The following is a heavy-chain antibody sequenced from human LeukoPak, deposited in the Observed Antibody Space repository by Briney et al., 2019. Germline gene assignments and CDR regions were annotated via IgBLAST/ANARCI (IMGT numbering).Heavy chain of an antibody. Sequence: SETLSLTCAVYGGSFSGYYWSWIRQPPGKGLEWIGEITHSGSTNYDPSLKSRVTISVDTSKNQSSLKLSSVTAADTAVYYCARVRSYYYGSGSYGGGYYYYYMDVWGKGTTVTISS. D-gene: IGHD3-10*01. CDR1: GGSFSGYY. CDR2: ITHSGST. V-gene: IGHV4-34*01. CDR3: ARVRSYYYGSGSYGGGYYYYYMDV. J-gene: IGHJ6*03.